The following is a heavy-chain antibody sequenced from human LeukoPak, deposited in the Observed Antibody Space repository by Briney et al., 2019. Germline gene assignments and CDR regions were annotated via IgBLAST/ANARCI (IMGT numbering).Heavy chain of an antibody. CDR3: ARDPALTFNWFDH. V-gene: IGHV4-38-2*02. CDR1: GYSISSGHY. CDR2: IYNSGTT. J-gene: IGHJ5*02. D-gene: IGHD2-21*02. Sequence: KPSETLSLTCGVSGYSISSGHYWAWIRQPPGKGLEWIASIYNSGTTYSNPSLQSRISLSVDTSKNQFSLNVSSVTAADTAVYYCARDPALTFNWFDHWGQGTLVTVSS.